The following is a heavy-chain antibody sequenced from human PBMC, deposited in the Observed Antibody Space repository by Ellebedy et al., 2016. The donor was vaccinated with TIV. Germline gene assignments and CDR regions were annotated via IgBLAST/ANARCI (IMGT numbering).Heavy chain of an antibody. CDR1: RYSFTSYW. V-gene: IGHV5-51*01. CDR2: IYPGDSDT. Sequence: ASVKVSCKGSRYSFTSYWIGWVRQMPGKGLEWMGIIYPGDSDTRYSPSFQGQVTISADKSISTAYLQWSSLKASDTAMYYCARRKGTTVVTNDAFDIWGQGTMVTVSS. D-gene: IGHD4-23*01. CDR3: ARRKGTTVVTNDAFDI. J-gene: IGHJ3*02.